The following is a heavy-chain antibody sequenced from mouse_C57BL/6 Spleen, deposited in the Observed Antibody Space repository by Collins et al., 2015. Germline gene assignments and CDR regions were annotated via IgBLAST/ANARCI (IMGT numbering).Heavy chain of an antibody. V-gene: IGHV1-75*01. CDR2: IFPGSDST. CDR3: ARCYYYGSSYWFAY. CDR1: GYTFTDYY. J-gene: IGHJ3*01. Sequence: QVQLQQSGPELVKPGASVKISCKASGYTFTDYYINWVKQRPGQGLEWIGWIFPGSDSTYYNEKFKGKATLTVDKSSSTAYMLLSSLTSEDSAVYFCARCYYYGSSYWFAYWGQGTLVTVSA. D-gene: IGHD1-1*01.